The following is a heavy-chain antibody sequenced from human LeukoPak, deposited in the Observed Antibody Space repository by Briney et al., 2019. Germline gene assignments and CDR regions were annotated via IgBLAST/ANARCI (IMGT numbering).Heavy chain of an antibody. CDR2: ISYDGSNK. Sequence: PGGSLRLSCAASGFTFSSYGMHWVRQAPGKGLEWVAVISYDGSNKYYADSVKGRFTISRDNSKNTLYLQMNSLRAEDTAVYYCARVDYDILTGYPSGSYYGMDVWGQGTTVTVSS. CDR3: ARVDYDILTGYPSGSYYGMDV. V-gene: IGHV3-30*03. CDR1: GFTFSSYG. J-gene: IGHJ6*02. D-gene: IGHD3-9*01.